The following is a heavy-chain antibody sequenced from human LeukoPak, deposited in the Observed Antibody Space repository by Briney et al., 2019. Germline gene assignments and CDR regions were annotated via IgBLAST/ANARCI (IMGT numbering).Heavy chain of an antibody. Sequence: PSETLSLTCTVSGGSISNYYWNWIRQPPGKGLEWIGNVYYSGSTNYNPSLKSRVTISVDTSKNQFSLKLTSVTAADTAVYYGARHGVRGPPYNWSAPGAQGPRAPFPS. J-gene: IGHJ5*02. CDR2: VYYSGST. V-gene: IGHV4-59*08. D-gene: IGHD3-10*01. CDR1: GGSISNYY. CDR3: ARHGVRGPPYNWSAP.